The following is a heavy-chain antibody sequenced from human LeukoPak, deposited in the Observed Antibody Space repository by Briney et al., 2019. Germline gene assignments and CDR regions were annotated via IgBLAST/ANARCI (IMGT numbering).Heavy chain of an antibody. V-gene: IGHV3-7*01. D-gene: IGHD1-26*01. Sequence: GGSLRLSCAASGFTFSNYWMNWVRQAPGKGLEWVANIKEDGSEQYYVDSVKGRLTISRDNAKKLLSLQITSLRAEDTAVYYCARGETYSDYWGQGTLVTVSS. CDR3: ARGETYSDY. J-gene: IGHJ4*02. CDR2: IKEDGSEQ. CDR1: GFTFSNYW.